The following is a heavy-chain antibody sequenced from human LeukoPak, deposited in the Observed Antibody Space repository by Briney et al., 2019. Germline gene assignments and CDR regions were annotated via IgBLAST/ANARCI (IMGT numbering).Heavy chain of an antibody. CDR3: AKGGQITIFGVVGDV. V-gene: IGHV3-9*01. J-gene: IGHJ6*04. D-gene: IGHD3-3*01. CDR1: GFTFGDYA. CDR2: ISWNSGTI. Sequence: PGGSLRLSCAASGFTFGDYAMHWVRQAPGKGLEWVSGISWNSGTIGYADSVQGRFTISRDNAKNSLYLQMNSLRAEDTALYYCAKGGQITIFGVVGDVWGKGTTVTVSS.